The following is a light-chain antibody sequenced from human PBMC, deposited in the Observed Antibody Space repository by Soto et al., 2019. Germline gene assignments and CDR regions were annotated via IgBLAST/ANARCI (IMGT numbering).Light chain of an antibody. Sequence: EIVLTQSPGTLSLSPGERATLSCRASQTVSSARLAWFQQKPGQAPRLLIYSASIRATGIPARFSGSASGTEFTLTISSLQSEDFAVYYCQQYNDWPTFGPGTKVDIK. CDR3: QQYNDWPT. J-gene: IGKJ3*01. V-gene: IGKV3-15*01. CDR2: SAS. CDR1: QTVSSA.